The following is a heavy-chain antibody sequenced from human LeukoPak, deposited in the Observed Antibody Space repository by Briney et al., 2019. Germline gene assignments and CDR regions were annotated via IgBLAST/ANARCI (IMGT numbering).Heavy chain of an antibody. Sequence: ASVKVSCKASGGTFSSYAISWVRQAPGQGLEWMGGIIPIFGTANYAQKFQGRVTITADESTSTAYMELSSLRSEDTAVYYCVRSYTIEYYFDYWGQGTLVTVSS. CDR2: IIPIFGTA. V-gene: IGHV1-69*01. D-gene: IGHD3-16*01. J-gene: IGHJ4*02. CDR1: GGTFSSYA. CDR3: VRSYTIEYYFDY.